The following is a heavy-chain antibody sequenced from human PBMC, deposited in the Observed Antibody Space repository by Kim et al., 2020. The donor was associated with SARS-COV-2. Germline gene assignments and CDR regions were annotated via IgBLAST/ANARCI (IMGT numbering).Heavy chain of an antibody. J-gene: IGHJ2*01. Sequence: GGSLRLSCAASGFTFSSYGMHWVRRAPWKGLEYVSSITNDGHTTYYADSVKGRFTISRDNSKNTMYLQMGSLRAEDTAVYYCARRMIPTGTNWFFDLWGRGTLVTVSS. CDR2: ITNDGHTT. D-gene: IGHD1-1*01. V-gene: IGHV3-64*02. CDR1: GFTFSSYG. CDR3: ARRMIPTGTNWFFDL.